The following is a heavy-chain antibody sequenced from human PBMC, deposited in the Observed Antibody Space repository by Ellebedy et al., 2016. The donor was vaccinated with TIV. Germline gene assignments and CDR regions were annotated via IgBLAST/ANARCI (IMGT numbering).Heavy chain of an antibody. Sequence: PGGSLRLSCEASGFSFDIYSMHWVRQAPGKGMEWVAVITYDGSNQHYADSVKGRFTISRDNAKNSLYLQMNGLRPEDKALYYCAKDEIRTLLCMHVWGQGTTVTVSS. CDR3: AKDEIRTLLCMHV. CDR1: GFSFDIYS. CDR2: ITYDGSNQ. D-gene: IGHD2-15*01. V-gene: IGHV3-30*18. J-gene: IGHJ6*02.